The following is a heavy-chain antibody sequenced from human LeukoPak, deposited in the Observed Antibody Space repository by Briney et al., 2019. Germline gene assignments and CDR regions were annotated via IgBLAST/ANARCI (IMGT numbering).Heavy chain of an antibody. D-gene: IGHD3-3*01. CDR1: GGSISSYY. J-gene: IGHJ5*02. CDR3: ARGSITIFGVVLRGDWFDP. V-gene: IGHV4-59*01. Sequence: PSETLSLTCTVSGGSISSYYWSWIRQPPGKGLEWIGYIYYSGSTNYNPSLKSRVTISVDTSKSQFSLKLSSVTAADTAVYYCARGSITIFGVVLRGDWFDPWGQGTLVTVSS. CDR2: IYYSGST.